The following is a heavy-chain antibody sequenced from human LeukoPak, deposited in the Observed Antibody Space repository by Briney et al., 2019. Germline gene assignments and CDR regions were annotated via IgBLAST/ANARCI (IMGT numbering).Heavy chain of an antibody. CDR2: ISWNSGSI. V-gene: IGHV3-9*01. D-gene: IGHD3-22*01. CDR1: GFTFDDYA. CDR3: AKDRGVSSGYFGEFDP. Sequence: GGSLRLSCAASGFTFDDYAMDWVRQAPGKGLEWVSGISWNSGSIGYADSVKGRFTISRDNAKNSLYLQMNSLRAEDTALYYCAKDRGVSSGYFGEFDPWGQGTLVTVSS. J-gene: IGHJ5*02.